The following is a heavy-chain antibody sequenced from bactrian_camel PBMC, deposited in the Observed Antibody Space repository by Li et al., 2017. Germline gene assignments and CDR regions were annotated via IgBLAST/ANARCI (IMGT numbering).Heavy chain of an antibody. CDR2: IAGDGRT. Sequence: HVQLVESGGDSVQAGESLRLSCVASGYTLPMNMGWFRRLPGQEREGVAAIAGDGRTDYADSVKGRFTISRDNAKNTLYLQLNSLKREDTAMYFCAKDRQYSGDWVWEYDYWGQGTQVTVS. J-gene: IGHJ4*01. CDR1: GYTLPMN. V-gene: IGHV3S53*01. CDR3: AKDRQYSGDWVWEYDY. D-gene: IGHD2*01.